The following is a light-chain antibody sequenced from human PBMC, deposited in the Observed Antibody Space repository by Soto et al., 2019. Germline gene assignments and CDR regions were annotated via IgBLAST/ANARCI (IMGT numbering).Light chain of an antibody. CDR3: QQHNDWPWIT. CDR1: QSVSRG. Sequence: EIVLTQSPATLSVSPGERVTLSCRASQSVSRGLVWYQQKPGQAPRLLIYRASLRGTGIPDRFSGSGSGTEFTLTISSLQSEDFAVYYCQQHNDWPWITFGQGTRLEIK. J-gene: IGKJ5*01. CDR2: RAS. V-gene: IGKV3-15*01.